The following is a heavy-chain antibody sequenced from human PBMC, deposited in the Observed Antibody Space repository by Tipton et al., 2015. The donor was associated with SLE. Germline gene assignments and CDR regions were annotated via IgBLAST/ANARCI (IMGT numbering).Heavy chain of an antibody. CDR3: ARGKSIDYYYYYVDV. CDR1: GGSISTYF. CDR2: INYRGSA. J-gene: IGHJ6*03. Sequence: TLSLTCTVSGGSISTYFWSWIRQPPGKGLEWIGYINYRGSATYNPSLKSRVTMSIDRSKGQLSLKLNSVTAADTAVYYCARGKSIDYYYYYVDVWGEGTTVTVSS. D-gene: IGHD2/OR15-2a*01. V-gene: IGHV4-59*08.